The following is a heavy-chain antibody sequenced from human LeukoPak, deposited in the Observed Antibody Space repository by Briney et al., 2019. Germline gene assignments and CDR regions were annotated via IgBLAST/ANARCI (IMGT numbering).Heavy chain of an antibody. CDR3: AKGHRGVISPFDY. J-gene: IGHJ4*02. CDR2: ISYDGSNK. Sequence: GGSLRLSCAASGFTFSSYGMHWVRQAPGKGLEWVAVISYDGSNKYYADSVKGRFTTSRDNSKNTLYLQMNSLRAEDTAVYYCAKGHRGVISPFDYWGQGTLVTVSS. V-gene: IGHV3-30*18. D-gene: IGHD3-10*01. CDR1: GFTFSSYG.